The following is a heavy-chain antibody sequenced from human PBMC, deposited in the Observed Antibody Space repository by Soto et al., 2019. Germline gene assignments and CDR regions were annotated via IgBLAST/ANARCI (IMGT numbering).Heavy chain of an antibody. CDR1: GGSISSYY. CDR3: ARHPSASGDAFDI. CDR2: IYYRGST. D-gene: IGHD6-13*01. Sequence: SETLSLTCTVSGGSISSYYWSWIRQPPGKGLEWIGYIYYRGSTNYKPSLKSRVTMSVDTSNNQFSLILSSVTAADTAVYYCARHPSASGDAFDIWGQGTMVTVSS. J-gene: IGHJ3*02. V-gene: IGHV4-59*08.